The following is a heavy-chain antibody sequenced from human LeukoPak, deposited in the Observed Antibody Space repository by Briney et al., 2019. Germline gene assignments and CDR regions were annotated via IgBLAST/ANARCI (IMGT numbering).Heavy chain of an antibody. V-gene: IGHV3-11*01. Sequence: GGSLRLSCAASGFTFSDYYMSWIRQAPGKGLEWVSYICDSGRTIYYADSVKGRFTIPRDNAKNSVYLQMNNLGAEDTAVYYCARDRLGDYDHSGYYDKWGRGTLVTVSS. CDR2: ICDSGRTI. J-gene: IGHJ4*02. CDR3: ARDRLGDYDHSGYYDK. CDR1: GFTFSDYY. D-gene: IGHD3-22*01.